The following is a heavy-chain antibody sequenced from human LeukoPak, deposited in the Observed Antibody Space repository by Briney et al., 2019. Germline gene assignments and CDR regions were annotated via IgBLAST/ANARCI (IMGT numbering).Heavy chain of an antibody. V-gene: IGHV1-69*13. CDR2: IIPIFGTA. Sequence: ASVKVSCKASGGTSTSYAISWVRQAPGQGLEWMGGIIPIFGTANYAQKFQGRVTITADESTSTAYMVLSSLRSEDTAVYYCASNYDGSGYSSDYYYYGMDVWGQGTTVTVSS. CDR1: GGTSTSYA. CDR3: ASNYDGSGYSSDYYYYGMDV. D-gene: IGHD3-22*01. J-gene: IGHJ6*02.